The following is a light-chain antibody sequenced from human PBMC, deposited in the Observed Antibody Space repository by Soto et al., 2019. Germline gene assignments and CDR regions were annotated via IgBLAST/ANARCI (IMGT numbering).Light chain of an antibody. Sequence: QSPLTQPASVSVSPGQSITISCTGTSSDVGGYNYVSWYQQHPGKAPKLMIYDVSNRPSGVSNRFSGSKSGNTASLTISGLQAEDEADYYCSSYTSSSTRFGTGTKATVL. J-gene: IGLJ1*01. V-gene: IGLV2-14*01. CDR2: DVS. CDR3: SSYTSSSTR. CDR1: SSDVGGYNY.